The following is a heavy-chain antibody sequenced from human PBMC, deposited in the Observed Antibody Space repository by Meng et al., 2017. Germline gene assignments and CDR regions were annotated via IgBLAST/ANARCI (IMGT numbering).Heavy chain of an antibody. D-gene: IGHD3-22*01. V-gene: IGHV1-46*01. CDR3: AREKYYYDSSGLEDY. J-gene: IGHJ4*02. CDR1: GYTVTSTA. Sequence: GQLWQVGAELRKPGASVKVYGTASGYTVTSTARHWVGTAPGKGLEWMGIIKPSGGSTGYAQKLQGRVTMTRDTSTSTVYMELSSLRSEDTAVYYCAREKYYYDSSGLEDYWGQGTLVTVSS. CDR2: IKPSGGST.